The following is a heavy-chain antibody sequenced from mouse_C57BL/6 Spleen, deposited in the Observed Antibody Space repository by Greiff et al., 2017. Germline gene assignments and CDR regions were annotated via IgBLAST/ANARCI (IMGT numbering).Heavy chain of an antibody. CDR1: GYTFTNYW. V-gene: IGHV1-63*01. J-gene: IGHJ2*01. CDR2: IYPGGGYT. D-gene: IGHD2-2*01. CDR3: ARRGDYGYYFDY. Sequence: QVQLQQSGAELVRPGPSVKMSCKASGYTFTNYWIGWAKQRPGHGLEWIGDIYPGGGYTNYNEKFKGKAPLTADNSSSTAYMQFSSLTSEDSAIYYCARRGDYGYYFDYWGQGTTLTVSS.